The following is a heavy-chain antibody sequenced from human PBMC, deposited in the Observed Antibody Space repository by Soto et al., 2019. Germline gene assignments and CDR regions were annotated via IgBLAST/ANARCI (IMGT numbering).Heavy chain of an antibody. CDR2: ISSDGSDK. D-gene: IGHD6-13*01. J-gene: IGHJ3*01. V-gene: IGHV3-30*18. Sequence: HVQLVESGGGVVQPGTSLRLSCAASGFTFNNYGIHWVRQAPGTGLEWVAAISSDGSDKYYADSVKGRLTISRDNSKNTVYLQMHSLRAEDTAVYYCAKDQGIAASHGIDWGQGTMVTVSS. CDR3: AKDQGIAASHGID. CDR1: GFTFNNYG.